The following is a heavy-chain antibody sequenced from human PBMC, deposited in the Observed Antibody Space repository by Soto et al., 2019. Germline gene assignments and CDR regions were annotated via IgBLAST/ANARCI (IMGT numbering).Heavy chain of an antibody. CDR1: GFTFSDYT. CDR2: ISAGGSSR. J-gene: IGHJ4*02. V-gene: IGHV3-23*01. CDR3: AKDPTGTTRNFDC. D-gene: IGHD1-7*01. Sequence: GGSLRLSCEASGFTFSDYTMNWVRQIPGKGLEWVSVISAGGSSRYYADSVKGRVTISRDNSKNTLYLQMNSLRAEDTALYYCAKDPTGTTRNFDCWGQGTLVTVSS.